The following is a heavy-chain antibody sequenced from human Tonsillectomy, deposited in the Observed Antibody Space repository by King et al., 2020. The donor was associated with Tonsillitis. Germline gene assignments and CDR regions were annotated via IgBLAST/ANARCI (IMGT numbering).Heavy chain of an antibody. J-gene: IGHJ4*02. Sequence: VQLVESGGGVVQPGRSLSLSCAASGLTLSTYGVHWVRQAPGKGLEWVAVVWSAGSSSYYADSVKGRFTISRDNSKNTVFLQMNSLRAEDTALYYCARDSCSRTSCYIDYWGQGTLVTVSS. CDR2: VWSAGSSS. CDR1: GLTLSTYG. D-gene: IGHD2-2*02. V-gene: IGHV3-33*08. CDR3: ARDSCSRTSCYIDY.